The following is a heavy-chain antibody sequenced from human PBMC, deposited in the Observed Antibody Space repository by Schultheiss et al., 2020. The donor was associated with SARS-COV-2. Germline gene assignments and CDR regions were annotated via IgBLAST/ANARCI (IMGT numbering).Heavy chain of an antibody. CDR2: IWPGDSDT. CDR1: GYRFTSYW. Sequence: GESLKISCKGSGYRFTSYWVGWVRQMPGKGLEWMGIIWPGDSDTKYSQSFQGQVTISADKSISTAYLQWSSLKASDTAMYYCARRYDFWSGYYCNAFDIWGQGTMVTVSS. J-gene: IGHJ3*02. CDR3: ARRYDFWSGYYCNAFDI. D-gene: IGHD3-3*01. V-gene: IGHV5-51*01.